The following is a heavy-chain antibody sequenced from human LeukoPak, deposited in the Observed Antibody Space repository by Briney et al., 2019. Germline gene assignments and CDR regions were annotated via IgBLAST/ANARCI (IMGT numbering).Heavy chain of an antibody. J-gene: IGHJ4*02. CDR3: RVRIPMTEEVDY. CDR2: PRKDRNSYIT. V-gene: IGHV3-72*01. Sequence: GGSLRLSCAASGFTFSDQYMDWVRQAPGKGLEWLGRPRKDRNSYITDYAASVKGRFTISGDDSKNSLYLQMNSLKTEDTAIYYCRVRIPMTEEVDYWDQGILVTVSS. CDR1: GFTFSDQY. D-gene: IGHD3-22*01.